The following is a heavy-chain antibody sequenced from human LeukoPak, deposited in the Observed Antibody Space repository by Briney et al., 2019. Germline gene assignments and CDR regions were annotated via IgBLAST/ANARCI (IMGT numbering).Heavy chain of an antibody. D-gene: IGHD6-19*01. CDR1: GGPISSSSYY. J-gene: IGHJ4*02. CDR2: IYYSEST. CDR3: ARPGSSSGWYYFDY. V-gene: IGHV4-39*01. Sequence: SETLSLTCTVSGGPISSSSYYWGWIRQPPGKGLEWIASIYYSESTFYNPSLKSRVTISVDTSKNQFSLKLSSVTAADTAVYYCARPGSSSGWYYFDYWGQGTLVTVSS.